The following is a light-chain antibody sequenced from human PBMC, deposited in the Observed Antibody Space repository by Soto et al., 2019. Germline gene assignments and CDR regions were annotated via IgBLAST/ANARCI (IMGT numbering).Light chain of an antibody. CDR1: QSVSSSY. CDR2: GAS. Sequence: EIVLTQSPGTLSLSPGARATLSCRASQSVSSSYLAWYQQKPGQAPRLLIYGASSRATGIPDRVSGSGSGTDFTLTISRLEPEDFAVYYCQQYGSSPFTFGPGTKVDI. V-gene: IGKV3-20*01. J-gene: IGKJ3*01. CDR3: QQYGSSPFT.